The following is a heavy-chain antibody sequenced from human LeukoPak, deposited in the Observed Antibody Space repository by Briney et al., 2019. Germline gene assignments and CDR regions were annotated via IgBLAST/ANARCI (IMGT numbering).Heavy chain of an antibody. CDR1: GYTFTTYG. D-gene: IGHD5-18*01. J-gene: IGHJ4*02. Sequence: ASVNVSCKASGYTFTTYGISWVRQAPGQGLEWMGWISTYNGNTNYAQKFQGRVTMTTDTSTSTAYMELRSLRSDDTAVYYCARRAIQVWYDYWAQGTLVTVSS. V-gene: IGHV1-18*01. CDR3: ARRAIQVWYDY. CDR2: ISTYNGNT.